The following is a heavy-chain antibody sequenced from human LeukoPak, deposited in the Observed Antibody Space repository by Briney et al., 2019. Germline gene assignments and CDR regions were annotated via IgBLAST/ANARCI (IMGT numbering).Heavy chain of an antibody. Sequence: SETLSLTCTVSSGSVSSGTYYWRWIRQPPGKGLEWIGYIYYSGGTNYNPSLKSRVTISVDSSKNQFSLKLSSVTAADTAVYYCARDRPGPYAFDIWGQGTMVTVSS. J-gene: IGHJ3*02. CDR2: IYYSGGT. CDR1: SGSVSSGTYY. CDR3: ARDRPGPYAFDI. V-gene: IGHV4-61*01.